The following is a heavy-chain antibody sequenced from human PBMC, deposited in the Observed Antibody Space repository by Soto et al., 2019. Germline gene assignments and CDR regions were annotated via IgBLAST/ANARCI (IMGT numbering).Heavy chain of an antibody. CDR2: IWYDGSNK. CDR3: ARKLLTGTLPSYYYYYGMDV. D-gene: IGHD1-20*01. Sequence: VQLVESGGGVVQPGRSLRLSCAASGFTFSSYGMHWVRQAPGKGLEWVAVIWYDGSNKYYADYVKGRFTISRDNSKNTLYLQMNSLRAEDTAVYYCARKLLTGTLPSYYYYYGMDVWGQGTTVTVSS. V-gene: IGHV3-33*01. J-gene: IGHJ6*02. CDR1: GFTFSSYG.